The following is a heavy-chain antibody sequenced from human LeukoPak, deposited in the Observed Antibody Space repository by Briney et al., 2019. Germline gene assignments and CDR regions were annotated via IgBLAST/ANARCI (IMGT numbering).Heavy chain of an antibody. J-gene: IGHJ4*02. V-gene: IGHV3-7*05. Sequence: GGSLRLSCAASGFMFSSFWMTWVRQAPGKGLEWVANIKQDGSEKYYVDSVKGRFTISRDNAKNSLYLQMNSLRAEDTAVYYCAARPPIIVAGPFDYWGQGTLVTVSS. D-gene: IGHD5-12*01. CDR3: AARPPIIVAGPFDY. CDR1: GFMFSSFW. CDR2: IKQDGSEK.